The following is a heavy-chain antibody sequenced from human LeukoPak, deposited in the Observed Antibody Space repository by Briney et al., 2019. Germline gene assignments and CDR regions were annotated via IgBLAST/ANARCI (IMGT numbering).Heavy chain of an antibody. Sequence: PSETLSLTCTVSGGSISSYYWSWIRQPPGKGPEWIGYIYYSGSTNYNPSLKSRVTISVDTSKNQFSLKLSSVTAADTAVYYCARETNTYYYGSGSYSPYYYGMDVWGQGTTVTVSS. J-gene: IGHJ6*02. CDR3: ARETNTYYYGSGSYSPYYYGMDV. CDR1: GGSISSYY. CDR2: IYYSGST. D-gene: IGHD3-10*01. V-gene: IGHV4-59*12.